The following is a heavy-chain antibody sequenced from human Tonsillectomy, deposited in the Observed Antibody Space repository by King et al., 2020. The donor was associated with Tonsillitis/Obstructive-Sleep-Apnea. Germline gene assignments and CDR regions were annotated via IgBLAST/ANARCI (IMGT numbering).Heavy chain of an antibody. V-gene: IGHV1-18*01. D-gene: IGHD2-8*01. CDR1: GYTFTSYG. CDR2: ISAYNGNT. CDR3: ARDRVIVLMVYAPNRYAFDI. Sequence: VQLVESGAEVKKPGASVKVSCKASGYTFTSYGISWVRQAPGQGLEWMGWISAYNGNTNYAQKLQGRVTMTTDTSTSTAYMELRSLRSDDTAVYYCARDRVIVLMVYAPNRYAFDIWVQGTMVTVSS. J-gene: IGHJ3*02.